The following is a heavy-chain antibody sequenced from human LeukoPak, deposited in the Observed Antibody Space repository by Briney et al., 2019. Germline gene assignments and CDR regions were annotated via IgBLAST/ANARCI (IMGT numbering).Heavy chain of an antibody. CDR1: GYTFTSYD. CDR3: ARGKAHQLLPYNWFDP. Sequence: GASVKVSCKASGYTFTSYDINWVRQATGQGLEWMGWMNPNSGNTGYAQKFQGRVTMTRNTSISTAYMKLSSLRSEDTAVYYCARGKAHQLLPYNWFDPCGQGTLVTVSS. V-gene: IGHV1-8*01. D-gene: IGHD2-2*01. CDR2: MNPNSGNT. J-gene: IGHJ5*02.